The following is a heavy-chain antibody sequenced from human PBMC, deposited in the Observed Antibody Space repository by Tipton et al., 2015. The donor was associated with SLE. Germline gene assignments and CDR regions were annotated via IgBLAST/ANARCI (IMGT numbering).Heavy chain of an antibody. CDR1: GDSVSSNSAA. CDR2: TYYRSKWYN. D-gene: IGHD2-15*01. V-gene: IGHV6-1*01. Sequence: LRLSCAISGDSVSSNSAAWNWIRQSPSRGLEWLGRTYYRSKWYNDYAVSVKSRISINPDTSKNQFSLQLNSVTPEDTAVYYCARDMVAPAKNTMDVWGQGTTVTVSS. J-gene: IGHJ6*02. CDR3: ARDMVAPAKNTMDV.